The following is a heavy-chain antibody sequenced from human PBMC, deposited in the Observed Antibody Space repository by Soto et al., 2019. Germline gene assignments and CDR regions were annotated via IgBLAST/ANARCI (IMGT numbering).Heavy chain of an antibody. J-gene: IGHJ4*02. CDR1: GGSISSSSYY. Sequence: PSETLSLTCTVSGGSISSSSYYWGWIRQPPGKGLEWIGSIYYSGNTYYKPSLKSRVTISVDTSKNQFSLKLSSVTAADTAVYYCARRYGGAVDYWGQGTLVTVSS. CDR2: IYYSGNT. V-gene: IGHV4-39*01. D-gene: IGHD3-10*01. CDR3: ARRYGGAVDY.